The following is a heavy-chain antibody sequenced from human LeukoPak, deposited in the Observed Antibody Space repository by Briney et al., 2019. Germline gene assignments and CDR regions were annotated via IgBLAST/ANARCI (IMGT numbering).Heavy chain of an antibody. CDR2: IYYSGST. V-gene: IGHV4-59*01. CDR1: GGSISSYY. D-gene: IGHD5-24*01. Sequence: SETLSLTCTVSGGSISSYYWSWFRQPPGKGLEWIGYIYYSGSTNYNPSLKSRVTISVDTSKNQFSLKLSSVTAADTAVYYCAREKMATIDYWGQGTLVTVSS. J-gene: IGHJ4*02. CDR3: AREKMATIDY.